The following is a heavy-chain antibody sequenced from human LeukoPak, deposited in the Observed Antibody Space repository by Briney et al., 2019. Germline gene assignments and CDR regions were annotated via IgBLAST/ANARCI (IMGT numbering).Heavy chain of an antibody. CDR3: AKEGSSSWYRWFDP. CDR1: GFTFSSYA. J-gene: IGHJ5*02. CDR2: ISGGDGST. D-gene: IGHD6-13*01. Sequence: PGGSLRLSCAASGFTFSSYAMSWVRLAPGKGLKWVSSISGGDGSTYYANSVKGRFTISRDNSKNTLYLQMNSLRAEDTAVYYCAKEGSSSWYRWFDPWGQGTLVTVSS. V-gene: IGHV3-23*01.